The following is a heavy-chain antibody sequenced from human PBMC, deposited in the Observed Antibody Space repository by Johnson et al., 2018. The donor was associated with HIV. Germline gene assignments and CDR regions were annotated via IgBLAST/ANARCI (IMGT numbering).Heavy chain of an antibody. CDR1: GFTFSYSW. V-gene: IGHV3-15*01. J-gene: IGHJ3*02. Sequence: VQLVESGGGLVKTGGSLRLSCAASGFTFSYSWMSWVRQAPGTGLEWVGRIKSKSDGGTTDYGVPVKGSFPISRDDSKNTLYLQMNSRKTEDTAVYYCTTRGFVVVPAANLHAFDIWGQGTMVTVSS. D-gene: IGHD2-2*01. CDR2: IKSKSDGGTT. CDR3: TTRGFVVVPAANLHAFDI.